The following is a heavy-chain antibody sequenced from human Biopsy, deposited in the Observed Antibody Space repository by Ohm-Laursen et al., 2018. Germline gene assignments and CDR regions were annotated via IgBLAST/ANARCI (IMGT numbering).Heavy chain of an antibody. D-gene: IGHD2/OR15-2a*01. V-gene: IGHV1-69*13. J-gene: IGHJ3*01. CDR1: GVTFDTYA. CDR3: VGGQRGPPIGVTVPGDAFDL. CDR2: RIPYFNTI. Sequence: VKVSCKASGVTFDTYAFGWVRQAPGQGLEWMGGRIPYFNTIYYARNFQDRAVITADRSARTTDMQLSGLRPDDTAVYYCVGGQRGPPIGVTVPGDAFDLWGPGTMVTVSP.